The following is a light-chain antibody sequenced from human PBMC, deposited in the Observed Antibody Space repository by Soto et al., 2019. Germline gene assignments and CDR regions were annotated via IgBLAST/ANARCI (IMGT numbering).Light chain of an antibody. CDR2: DAT. V-gene: IGKV1-5*01. CDR1: QSISDW. CDR3: QQYKSFSQT. Sequence: DVQLIQSPSTLSASVGESVTITCRVSQSISDWVAWYQQKPGKAPKLLIYDATSSESGVPSRFSGIGSGTEFTLTISSLQPDYFATYYCQQYKSFSQTFGQGTKV. J-gene: IGKJ2*01.